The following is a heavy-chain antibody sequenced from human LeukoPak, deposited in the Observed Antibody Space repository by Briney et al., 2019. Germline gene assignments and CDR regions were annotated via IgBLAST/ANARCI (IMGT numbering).Heavy chain of an antibody. J-gene: IGHJ4*02. V-gene: IGHV1-69*13. D-gene: IGHD1-26*01. CDR1: GGTFSSYA. Sequence: SVKVSCKASGGTFSSYAISWVRQAPGQGLEWMGGIIPIFGTANYAQKFQGRVTITADESTSTAYMELSSLRSEDTAVYYCARDVVGAIYFDYWGQGTLVTVSS. CDR2: IIPIFGTA. CDR3: ARDVVGAIYFDY.